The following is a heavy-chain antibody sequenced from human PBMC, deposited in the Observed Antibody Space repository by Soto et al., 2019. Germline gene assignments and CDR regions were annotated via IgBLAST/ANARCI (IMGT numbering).Heavy chain of an antibody. J-gene: IGHJ4*02. CDR3: ARTSYEWVLYCIGGSGDSGFVY. D-gene: IGHD2-15*01. Sequence: SETLSLTCTVSGGSISSYYWSWIRQPPGKGLEWIGYIYYSGSTNYNPSLKSRVTISVDTSKNQFSLKLSSVTAADTAVYYCARTSYEWVLYCIGGSGDSGFVYWCQGTLASV. CDR1: GGSISSYY. V-gene: IGHV4-59*01. CDR2: IYYSGST.